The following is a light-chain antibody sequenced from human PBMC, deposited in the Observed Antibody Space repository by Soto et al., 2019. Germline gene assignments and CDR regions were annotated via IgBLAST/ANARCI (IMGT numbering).Light chain of an antibody. J-gene: IGKJ1*01. V-gene: IGKV3-15*01. CDR2: GAS. CDR1: QSVSSN. CDR3: QQYNNWPRT. Sequence: EIVMTQSPASLSVSPGERATLSCRASQSVSSNLAWYQQKPGQAPRLLIYGASTGATGVPARFSVSGSGTDFTLTISSLQSEDFAVYYCQQYNNWPRTFGQGTKVEIK.